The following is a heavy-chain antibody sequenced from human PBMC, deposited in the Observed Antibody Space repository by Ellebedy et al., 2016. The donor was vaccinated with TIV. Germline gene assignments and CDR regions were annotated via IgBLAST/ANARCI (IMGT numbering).Heavy chain of an antibody. J-gene: IGHJ4*02. CDR1: GFTFSTYW. V-gene: IGHV3-7*03. D-gene: IGHD3-3*01. CDR2: IKEDGSER. CDR3: ARGQGFWSGYYTSH. Sequence: GGSLRLXXAASGFTFSTYWMSWVRQAPVKGLEWVANIKEDGSERYYVDSVKGRFTITRDNAKNSLYLQMNSLRAEDTAVYYCARGQGFWSGYYTSHWGQGTLVTVSS.